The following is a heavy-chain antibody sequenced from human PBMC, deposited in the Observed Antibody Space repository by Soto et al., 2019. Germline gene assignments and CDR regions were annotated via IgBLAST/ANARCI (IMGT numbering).Heavy chain of an antibody. J-gene: IGHJ4*02. Sequence: QAQLEESGPGLVKPSETLSLTCTVSGDSSSSDYWRWIRQPPGKGLEWIGYIYYSGGNNYNPSLKTHVTMSLDGSKRQVSLKLNSVTAADTAVYHSAGHRNTATVFESWGQGTLVAVSS. CDR3: AGHRNTATVFES. D-gene: IGHD5-18*01. V-gene: IGHV4-59*08. CDR1: GDSSSSDY. CDR2: IYYSGGN.